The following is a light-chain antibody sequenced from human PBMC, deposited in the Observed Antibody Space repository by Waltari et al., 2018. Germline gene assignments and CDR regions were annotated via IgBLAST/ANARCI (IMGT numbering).Light chain of an antibody. J-gene: IGKJ4*01. V-gene: IGKV3-11*01. CDR3: LQRSNWPPT. CDR2: DAS. Sequence: EIVLTQSRATLSLSPGDRATLSCRASQSVGRSLSWYQQKPGQPPRLLIYDASTRATGIPARISGSGSGTDFTLTIGSLEPEDFAVYFCLQRSNWPPTFGGGTTVEIK. CDR1: QSVGRS.